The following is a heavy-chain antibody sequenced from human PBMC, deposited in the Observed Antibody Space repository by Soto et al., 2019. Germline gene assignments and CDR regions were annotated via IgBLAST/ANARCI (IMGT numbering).Heavy chain of an antibody. CDR3: AKEMYPRTVLDSSSPWGDY. V-gene: IGHV3-30*18. Sequence: GGSLRLSCAVSGFTFSDYGMHWVLQAPGKGLAWVAVMSYAGTYKYYADSVTGRFTISRDLSGNTLFLQMNSMRLEDTAVYFCAKEMYPRTVLDSSSPWGDYWGQGTLVTVSS. CDR2: MSYAGTYK. CDR1: GFTFSDYG. J-gene: IGHJ4*02. D-gene: IGHD6-6*01.